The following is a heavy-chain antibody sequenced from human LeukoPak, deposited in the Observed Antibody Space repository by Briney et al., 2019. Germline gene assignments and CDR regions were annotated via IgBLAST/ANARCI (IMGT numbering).Heavy chain of an antibody. D-gene: IGHD5-18*01. CDR1: GFTFSSYA. V-gene: IGHV3-23*01. CDR3: AKGNGYTYGRYYFDY. CDR2: ITASGDNT. Sequence: PGGSLRLSCAASGFTFSSYAMGWVRQAPGKGLEWVSAITASGDNTDCADSVKGRFTISRDNSKNTLYLQMNSLRAGDTAVYYCAKGNGYTYGRYYFDYWGQGTLVTVSS. J-gene: IGHJ4*02.